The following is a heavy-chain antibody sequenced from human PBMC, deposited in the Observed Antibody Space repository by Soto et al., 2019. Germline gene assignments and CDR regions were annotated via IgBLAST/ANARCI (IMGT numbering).Heavy chain of an antibody. CDR2: INSDGSGT. J-gene: IGHJ6*02. Sequence: GSLRLSCAAPDFTFSRYWMHWVRQAPGKGLVWVSRINSDGSGTTYADPVKGRFTISRDNAKNTLYLQMNSLRAEDTAVYYCARGRGYCSSSSCYNYGMDVWGQGTTVTVSS. D-gene: IGHD2-2*02. CDR1: DFTFSRYW. V-gene: IGHV3-74*01. CDR3: ARGRGYCSSSSCYNYGMDV.